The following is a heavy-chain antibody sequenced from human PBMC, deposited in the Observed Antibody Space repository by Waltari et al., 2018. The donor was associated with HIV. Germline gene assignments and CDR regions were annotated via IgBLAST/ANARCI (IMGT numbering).Heavy chain of an antibody. CDR2: IYDSGST. D-gene: IGHD2-15*01. CDR1: GGFISGYY. J-gene: IGHJ6*02. Sequence: QVQLQESGPGLVKPSETLSLSCTVSGGFISGYYWTWIRQPPGKGLEWIGYIYDSGSTNYNPSLKSRVTISLDTSKSQFSLKLTAVTAGDTAVYFCARGGVVAPPSYYYGMDVWGPGTTVIVSS. CDR3: ARGGVVAPPSYYYGMDV. V-gene: IGHV4-59*01.